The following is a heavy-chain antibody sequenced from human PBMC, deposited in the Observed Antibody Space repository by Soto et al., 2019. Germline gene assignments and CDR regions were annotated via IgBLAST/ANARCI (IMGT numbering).Heavy chain of an antibody. Sequence: QVQLQQWGAGLLKPSETLSLTSAVYGGSFSGYYWSWIRQPPGEGLEWIGEINHSGSTNYNPSLKSQVTISLDPSKTQFSLKLSSVTAADPSVYYCARWGSGWYYFDYWGQGTLVTVSS. CDR3: ARWGSGWYYFDY. J-gene: IGHJ4*02. CDR2: INHSGST. V-gene: IGHV4-34*01. D-gene: IGHD6-19*01. CDR1: GGSFSGYY.